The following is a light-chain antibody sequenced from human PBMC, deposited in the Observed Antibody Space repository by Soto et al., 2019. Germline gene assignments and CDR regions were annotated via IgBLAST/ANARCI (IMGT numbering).Light chain of an antibody. CDR2: GAS. Sequence: TLSLSPGERATLSCRASQSVRSSYLAWYQHKPGQAPRLLMYGASSRATGIPDRFSGSGSGSDFTLTISRLEPEDFAVYYCQQYGSSPPWTFGQGTKVDIK. J-gene: IGKJ1*01. V-gene: IGKV3-20*01. CDR1: QSVRSSY. CDR3: QQYGSSPPWT.